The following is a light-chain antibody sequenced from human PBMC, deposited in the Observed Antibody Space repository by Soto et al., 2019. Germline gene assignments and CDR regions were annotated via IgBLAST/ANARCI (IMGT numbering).Light chain of an antibody. CDR1: QSISSTH. CDR3: QHYSSSPGT. J-gene: IGKJ1*01. CDR2: GAS. V-gene: IGKV3-20*01. Sequence: EIVMTQSPAPLSLSPGERATLSCRAGQSISSTHLVWHQKKAGEASSLIFCGASRRATSIADSCSGSWSGADFTLTISGLEAEDFAVYCCQHYSSSPGTFGQGTKVAIK.